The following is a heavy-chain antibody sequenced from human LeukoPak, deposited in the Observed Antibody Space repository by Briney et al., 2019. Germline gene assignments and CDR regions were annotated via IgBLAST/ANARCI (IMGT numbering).Heavy chain of an antibody. J-gene: IGHJ4*02. CDR3: ARGSRSGWYYFDY. D-gene: IGHD6-19*01. CDR2: IYHSGST. CDR1: GDSISSTSYY. V-gene: IGHV4-39*07. Sequence: SETLSLTCTVSGDSISSTSYYWGWIRQPPGKGLEWIGEIYHSGSTNYNPSLKSRVTISVDKSKNQFSLKLSSVTAADTAVYYCARGSRSGWYYFDYWGQGTLVTVSS.